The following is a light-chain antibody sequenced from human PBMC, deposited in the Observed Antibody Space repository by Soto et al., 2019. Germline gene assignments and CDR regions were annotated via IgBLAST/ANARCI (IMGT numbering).Light chain of an antibody. Sequence: EVVMTQSPATVSVSPGERATLSCRASQSVSSSYLAWYQHKPGQAPRLLISGASNRAAGIPDRFSGSGSGTDFTLTISRLEPEDFAVYYCQQYDNSFTFGGGTKVDIK. CDR3: QQYDNSFT. J-gene: IGKJ4*01. V-gene: IGKV3-20*01. CDR2: GAS. CDR1: QSVSSSY.